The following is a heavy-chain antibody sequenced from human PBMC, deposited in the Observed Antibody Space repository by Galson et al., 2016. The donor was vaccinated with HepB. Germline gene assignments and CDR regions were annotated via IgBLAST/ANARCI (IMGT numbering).Heavy chain of an antibody. Sequence: SLRLSCAASGFTFSSYAMHWVRQAPGKGLEWVAVISYDGSNKYYADSVKGRFTISRDNSKNTLYLQMNSLRAEDTAVYYCVTTVDTAMVWHYWGQGTLVTVSS. CDR1: GFTFSSYA. CDR3: VTTVDTAMVWHY. D-gene: IGHD5-18*01. J-gene: IGHJ4*02. CDR2: ISYDGSNK. V-gene: IGHV3-30-3*01.